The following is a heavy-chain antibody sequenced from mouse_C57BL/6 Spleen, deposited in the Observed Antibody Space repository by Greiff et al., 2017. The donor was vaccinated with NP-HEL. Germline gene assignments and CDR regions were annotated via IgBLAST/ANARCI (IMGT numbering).Heavy chain of an antibody. CDR1: GFPFSDAW. J-gene: IGHJ2*01. Sequence: EVKLVESGGGLVQPGGSMKLSCAASGFPFSDAWMAWVRQSPETGLEWVAEIRNKANNHATYYAESVKGRFTISRDDSKSSVYLQMNSLRAEDTGIYYCTRDLFDYWGQGTTLTVSS. CDR2: IRNKANNHAT. V-gene: IGHV6-6*01. CDR3: TRDLFDY.